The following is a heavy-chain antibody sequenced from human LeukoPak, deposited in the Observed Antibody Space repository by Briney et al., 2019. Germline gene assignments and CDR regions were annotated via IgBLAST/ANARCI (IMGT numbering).Heavy chain of an antibody. CDR2: IRSKANNYAT. J-gene: IGHJ4*02. CDR1: GFVFSGSA. CDR3: AKDRAQYYDFWSGFQ. Sequence: PGGSLRLSCAASGFVFSGSAMHWVRQAFGKGLEWVGRIRSKANNYATVYTASLEGRFAISRDDSKNMAYLQMTSLRAEDTAVYYCAKDRAQYYDFWSGFQWGQGTLVTVSS. V-gene: IGHV3-73*01. D-gene: IGHD3-3*01.